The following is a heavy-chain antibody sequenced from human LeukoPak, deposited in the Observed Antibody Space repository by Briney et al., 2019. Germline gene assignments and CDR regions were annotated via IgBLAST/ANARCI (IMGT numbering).Heavy chain of an antibody. Sequence: GGSLRLSCAASGFTFDDYTMHWVRQAPGKCLEWVSLISWDGGSTYYADSVKGRFTISRDNSKNSLYLQMNSLRTEDTALYYCAKGPRLPDIYYMDVWGKGTTVTVSS. CDR3: AKGPRLPDIYYMDV. J-gene: IGHJ6*03. V-gene: IGHV3-43*01. D-gene: IGHD1-14*01. CDR2: ISWDGGST. CDR1: GFTFDDYT.